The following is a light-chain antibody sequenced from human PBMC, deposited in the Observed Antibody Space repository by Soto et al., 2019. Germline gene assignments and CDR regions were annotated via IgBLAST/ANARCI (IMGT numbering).Light chain of an antibody. Sequence: QPVLTQPPSVSGAPGQRVTISCTGSSSNIGAGYDVHWYQQLPGTAPKLLIYGNSNRPSGVPDRFSGSKSGTSASLAITGLQAEDEGDYYRQSYDSSLSGFVVFGGGTKLTVL. CDR1: SSNIGAGYD. CDR3: QSYDSSLSGFVV. CDR2: GNS. V-gene: IGLV1-40*01. J-gene: IGLJ2*01.